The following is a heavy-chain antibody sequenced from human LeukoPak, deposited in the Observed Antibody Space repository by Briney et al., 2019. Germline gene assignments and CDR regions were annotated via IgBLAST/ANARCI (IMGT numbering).Heavy chain of an antibody. J-gene: IGHJ3*02. Sequence: SETLSLTCTVSGGSISNYYWTWIRQPAGKGLEWIGRVYTTGTTNYNPSLKSRVTISVDTSKNQFSLKLSSVTAADTAVYYCARSLYYYGSDSFDIWGQGTMVSVSS. V-gene: IGHV4-4*07. D-gene: IGHD3-10*01. CDR2: VYTTGTT. CDR3: ARSLYYYGSDSFDI. CDR1: GGSISNYY.